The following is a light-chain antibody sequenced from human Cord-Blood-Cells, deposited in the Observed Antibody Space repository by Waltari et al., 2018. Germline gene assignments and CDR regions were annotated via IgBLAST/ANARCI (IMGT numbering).Light chain of an antibody. CDR2: DVS. CDR1: SSDVCGYKY. Sequence: QSALTQPRSVSGSPVQSVTISCTGTSSDVCGYKYISWYQQHPGKAPKLILYDVSKRPSGVPDRFSVSKSGNTASLTISGLHAEDEADYYCGSYAGSYTYVFGTGTKVTVL. J-gene: IGLJ1*01. CDR3: GSYAGSYTYV. V-gene: IGLV2-11*01.